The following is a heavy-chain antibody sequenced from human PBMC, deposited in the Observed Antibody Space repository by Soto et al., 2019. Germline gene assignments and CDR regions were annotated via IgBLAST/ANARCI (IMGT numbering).Heavy chain of an antibody. D-gene: IGHD3-22*01. CDR1: GFTFSSYA. CDR2: ISGSGGST. J-gene: IGHJ4*02. Sequence: GGSLRLSCAASGFTFSSYAMSWVRQAPGKGLEWVSAISGSGGSTYYADSVKGRFTISRDNSKNTLYLQMNSLRAEDTAVYYCAREDYFDSSGFDYYFDHWGQGILVTVS. CDR3: AREDYFDSSGFDYYFDH. V-gene: IGHV3-23*01.